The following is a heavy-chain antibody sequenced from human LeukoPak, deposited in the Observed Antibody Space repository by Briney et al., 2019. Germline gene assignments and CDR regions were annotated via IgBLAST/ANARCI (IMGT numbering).Heavy chain of an antibody. D-gene: IGHD2-2*01. CDR1: GLTPADYG. CDR3: ARDLSASWYSLGY. J-gene: IGHJ4*02. V-gene: IGHV3-20*04. CDR2: IDWSGEST. Sequence: GGSLRLSCAASGLTPADYGISWVRQAPGKGLEWVSGIDWSGESTGYADSVKGRFTISRDNAANVFYLQMNGLRAEDTALYYCARDLSASWYSLGYWGRGTLVTVSS.